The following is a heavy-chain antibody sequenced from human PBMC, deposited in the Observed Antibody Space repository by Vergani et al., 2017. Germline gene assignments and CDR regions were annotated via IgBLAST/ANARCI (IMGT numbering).Heavy chain of an antibody. CDR2: IIPIFGTA. CDR1: GGTFSSYA. CDR3: ARETSSIAALDAFDI. J-gene: IGHJ3*02. Sequence: GSSVKVSCKASGGTFSSYAISWVRQAPGQGLEWMGGIIPIFGTANYAQKFQGRVTITADESTSTAYMELSSLRSEDTAVYYCARETSSIAALDAFDIWGQGTMVTVSS. D-gene: IGHD6-13*01. V-gene: IGHV1-69*01.